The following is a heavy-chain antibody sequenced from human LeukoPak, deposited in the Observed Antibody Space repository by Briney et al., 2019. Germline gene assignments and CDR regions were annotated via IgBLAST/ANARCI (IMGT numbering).Heavy chain of an antibody. D-gene: IGHD1-26*01. V-gene: IGHV3-48*01. J-gene: IGHJ3*02. CDR3: ARDDLDSGSYYGAFDI. Sequence: GGSLRLSCAASGFTFSSYSMNWVRQAPGKGLEWVSYISSSSSTIYYADSVKGRFTISRDNAKNSLYLQMNSLRAEDTAVYYCARDDLDSGSYYGAFDIWGRGTMVTVSS. CDR1: GFTFSSYS. CDR2: ISSSSSTI.